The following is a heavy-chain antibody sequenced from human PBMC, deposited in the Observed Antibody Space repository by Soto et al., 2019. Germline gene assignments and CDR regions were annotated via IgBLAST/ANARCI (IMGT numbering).Heavy chain of an antibody. J-gene: IGHJ6*02. Sequence: GEALKISCKGSGYSFTSYWVSWVCQMPGEGLEGIGRIDTSDSYTNYSPSFQGHVAIPADKSISTAYLQWSSLKASDTAMYYCARRLIVGATHHNYYGMDVWGQGTQVTVSS. CDR2: IDTSDSYT. D-gene: IGHD1-26*01. V-gene: IGHV5-10-1*01. CDR1: GYSFTSYW. CDR3: ARRLIVGATHHNYYGMDV.